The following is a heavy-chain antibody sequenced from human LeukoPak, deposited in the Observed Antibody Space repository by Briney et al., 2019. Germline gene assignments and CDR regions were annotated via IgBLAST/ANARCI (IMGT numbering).Heavy chain of an antibody. J-gene: IGHJ4*02. CDR1: GYTFTKYG. CDR2: ISVYNGNT. D-gene: IGHD3-10*01. V-gene: IGHV1-18*01. Sequence: ASVKVSCKASGYTFTKYGINWVRQAPGQGLEWMGLISVYNGNTKYAQKFQGRVTMTTDTSTSTAYMELRILRSDDTAVFYLSRVWFGDLRPFESWGQGTLVTVFS. CDR3: SRVWFGDLRPFES.